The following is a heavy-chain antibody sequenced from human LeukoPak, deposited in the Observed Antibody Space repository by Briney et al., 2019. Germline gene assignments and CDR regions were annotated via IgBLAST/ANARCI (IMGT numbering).Heavy chain of an antibody. J-gene: IGHJ3*02. CDR2: ISSSSSYI. CDR3: ARDSNWNDAPADAFDI. CDR1: GFTFSSYS. V-gene: IGHV3-21*01. D-gene: IGHD1-20*01. Sequence: GGSLRLSCAASGFTFSSYSMNWVRQAPGKGLEWVSSISSSSSYIYYADSVKGRFTISRDNAKNSLYLQMNSLRAEDTAVYYCARDSNWNDAPADAFDIWGQGTMVTVSS.